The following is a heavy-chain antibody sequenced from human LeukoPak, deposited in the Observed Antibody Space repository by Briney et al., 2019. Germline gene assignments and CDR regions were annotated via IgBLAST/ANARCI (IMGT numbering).Heavy chain of an antibody. V-gene: IGHV1-18*01. CDR3: ARVGASHQLLLKGYFDY. Sequence: ASVKVSCKASGYTFSSYGISWVRQAPGQGLEWMGWISAYNGNTNYAQKLQGRVTMTTDTSTSTAYMELRSLRSDDTAVYYCARVGASHQLLLKGYFDYWGQGTLVTVSS. CDR2: ISAYNGNT. CDR1: GYTFSSYG. J-gene: IGHJ4*02. D-gene: IGHD2-2*01.